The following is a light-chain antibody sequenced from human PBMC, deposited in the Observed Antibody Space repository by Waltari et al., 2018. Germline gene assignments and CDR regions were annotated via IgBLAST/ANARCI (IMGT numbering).Light chain of an antibody. CDR2: DAS. J-gene: IGKJ4*01. CDR1: QSVTTD. V-gene: IGKV3-11*01. Sequence: EVVLTQSPATLSLSPGDRATLSCRASQSVTTDLAWYQQRRGQAPRLLIYDASARATGIPARFSGSGSGTDFTLTISGLEPEDFAVYYCQQRSAWPTFGGGTKVEFK. CDR3: QQRSAWPT.